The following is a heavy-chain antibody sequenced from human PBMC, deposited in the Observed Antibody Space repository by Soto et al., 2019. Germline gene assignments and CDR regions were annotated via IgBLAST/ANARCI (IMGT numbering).Heavy chain of an antibody. V-gene: IGHV1-69*12. D-gene: IGHD2-2*01. CDR2: IIPIFGTA. CDR1: GGTFSSYA. CDR3: ARHDCISTSCYYYYYYGMDV. Sequence: QVQLVQSGAEVKKPGSSVKVSCKASGGTFSSYAISWVRQAPGQGLEWMGGIIPIFGTANYAQKFQGRVTITADASTSTAYMELSSMRSEDTAVYYCARHDCISTSCYYYYYYGMDVWGQGTTVTVSS. J-gene: IGHJ6*02.